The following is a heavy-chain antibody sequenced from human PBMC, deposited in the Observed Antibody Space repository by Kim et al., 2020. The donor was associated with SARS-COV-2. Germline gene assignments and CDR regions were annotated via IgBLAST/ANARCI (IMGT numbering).Heavy chain of an antibody. D-gene: IGHD3-16*01. Sequence: ASVNVSCKASGYTFTNYAINWVRQAPGRGLEWMGWINTDTLSPTYARDFTGRFVFSLDTSVSTAYLQSRSLESEDTALDYCVWLVWGGWCFIYSWGQGTL. CDR2: INTDTLSP. J-gene: IGHJ4*03. CDR3: VWLVWGGWCFIYS. V-gene: IGHV7-4-1*02. CDR1: GYTFTNYA.